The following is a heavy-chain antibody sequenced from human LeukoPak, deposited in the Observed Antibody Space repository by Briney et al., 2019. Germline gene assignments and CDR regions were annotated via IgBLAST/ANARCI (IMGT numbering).Heavy chain of an antibody. D-gene: IGHD2-2*02. CDR3: AITPLSGVVPAAIVHDAFDI. CDR2: ISSSSSYI. Sequence: GGSLRLSCAATGFTFSSYSMNWVRQAPGKGLEWVSSISSSSSYIYYADSVKGRFTISRDNAKNSLYLQMNSLRAEDTAVYYCAITPLSGVVPAAIVHDAFDIWGQGTMVTVSS. CDR1: GFTFSSYS. V-gene: IGHV3-21*01. J-gene: IGHJ3*02.